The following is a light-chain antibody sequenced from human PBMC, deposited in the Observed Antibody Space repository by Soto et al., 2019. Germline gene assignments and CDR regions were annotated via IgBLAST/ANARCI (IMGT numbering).Light chain of an antibody. CDR2: EVS. J-gene: IGLJ3*02. CDR1: SRNVGGHNY. CDR3: SSYTSSSWV. Sequence: QSALTQPASVSGSLGQSITISCTGASRNVGGHNYVSWYQQHPGKVPKIIIYEVSNRPSGVSNRFSGSKSGNTASLTISGLQAEDDADYYCSSYTSSSWVFGGGTKLTVL. V-gene: IGLV2-14*03.